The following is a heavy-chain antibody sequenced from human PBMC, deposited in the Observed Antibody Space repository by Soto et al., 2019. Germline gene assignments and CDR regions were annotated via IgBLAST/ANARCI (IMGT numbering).Heavy chain of an antibody. CDR3: ARRLTTTVTAMGY. D-gene: IGHD2-21*02. Sequence: ASVKVSCKASGYIFTGYFIQWLRQAPGQGLEWTGWINPNTSATNYAQKFQGRVTMTRDTSLGAAYMELNSLRIEDTAVYFCARRLTTTVTAMGYWGQGTPVTVSS. CDR1: GYIFTGYF. V-gene: IGHV1-2*02. CDR2: INPNTSAT. J-gene: IGHJ4*02.